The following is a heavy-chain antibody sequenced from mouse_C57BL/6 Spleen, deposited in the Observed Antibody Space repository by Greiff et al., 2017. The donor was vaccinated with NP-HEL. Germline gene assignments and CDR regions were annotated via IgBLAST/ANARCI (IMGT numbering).Heavy chain of an antibody. CDR3: AREGTFRYFDY. CDR1: GYSITSGYY. V-gene: IGHV3-6*01. D-gene: IGHD3-1*01. CDR2: ISYDGSN. Sequence: EVQLQESGPGLVKPSQSLSLTCSVTGYSITSGYYWNWIRQFPGNKLEWMGYISYDGSNNYNPSLKNRISITRDTSKNQFFLKLNSVTTEDTATYYCAREGTFRYFDYWGQGTTLTVSS. J-gene: IGHJ2*01.